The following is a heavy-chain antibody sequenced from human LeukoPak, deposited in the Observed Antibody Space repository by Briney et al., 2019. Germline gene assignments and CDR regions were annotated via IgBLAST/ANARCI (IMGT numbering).Heavy chain of an antibody. J-gene: IGHJ4*02. D-gene: IGHD1-26*01. CDR1: GFTFSSYA. Sequence: PGGSLRLSCAASGFTFSSYAMSWVRQAPGKGLEWVSAISGSGGSTYYADSVKSRFTISRDNSKNTLYLQMNSLRAEDTAVYYCAKGGGSAWELLALDYWGQGTLVTVSS. V-gene: IGHV3-23*01. CDR3: AKGGGSAWELLALDY. CDR2: ISGSGGST.